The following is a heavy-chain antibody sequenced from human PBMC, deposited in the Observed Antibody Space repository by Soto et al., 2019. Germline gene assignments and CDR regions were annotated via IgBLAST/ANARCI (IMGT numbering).Heavy chain of an antibody. Sequence: GGSLRLSCAASGFTFSSYGMHWVRQAPGKGLEWVAVISYDGSNKYYADSVKGRFTISRDNSKNTLYLQMNSLRAEDTAVYYCAKSYYYGSGSYMVSGYWGQGTLVTVSS. D-gene: IGHD3-10*01. CDR2: ISYDGSNK. CDR3: AKSYYYGSGSYMVSGY. V-gene: IGHV3-30*18. CDR1: GFTFSSYG. J-gene: IGHJ4*02.